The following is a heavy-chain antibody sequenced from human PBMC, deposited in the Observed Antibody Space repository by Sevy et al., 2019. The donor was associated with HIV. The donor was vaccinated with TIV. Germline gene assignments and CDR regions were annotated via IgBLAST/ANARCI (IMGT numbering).Heavy chain of an antibody. CDR2: ISGSGGSGDKT. D-gene: IGHD3-22*01. J-gene: IGHJ4*02. CDR1: GFTFSRYA. Sequence: GGSLRLSCAASGFTFSRYAMNWVRQAPGKGLEWVSGISGSGGSGDKTNYADSVKGRFTTSRDDSKNSLYVQLNSLRAEETAIYYCARKYDSSGYFDYWGQGTLVTVSS. CDR3: ARKYDSSGYFDY. V-gene: IGHV3-23*01.